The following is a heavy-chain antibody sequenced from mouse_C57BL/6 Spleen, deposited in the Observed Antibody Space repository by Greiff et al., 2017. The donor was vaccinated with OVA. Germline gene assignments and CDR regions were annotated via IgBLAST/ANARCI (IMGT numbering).Heavy chain of an antibody. J-gene: IGHJ3*01. CDR2: ISYSGST. CDR1: GYSITSGYD. CDR3: ARDGDYYGSRGFAY. D-gene: IGHD1-1*01. Sequence: EVQLQQSGPGMVKPSQSLSLTCTVTGYSITSGYDWHWIRHFPGNKLEWMGYISYSGSTNYNPSLKSRISITHDTSKNHFFLKLNSVTTEDTATYYCARDGDYYGSRGFAYWGQGTLVTVSA. V-gene: IGHV3-1*01.